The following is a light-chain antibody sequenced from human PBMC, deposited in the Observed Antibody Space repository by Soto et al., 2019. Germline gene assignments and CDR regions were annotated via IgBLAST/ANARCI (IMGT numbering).Light chain of an antibody. CDR3: QQYGSS. V-gene: IGKV3-15*01. CDR2: GAS. Sequence: EIVMTQSPATLSVSPGERATLSCRASQSVSTNLAWYQQKPGQAPRLLIYGASTRATGIPARFSGSGSGTDFTLTINRLEPEDFAVYYCQQYGSSFGGGTKVDIK. CDR1: QSVSTN. J-gene: IGKJ4*01.